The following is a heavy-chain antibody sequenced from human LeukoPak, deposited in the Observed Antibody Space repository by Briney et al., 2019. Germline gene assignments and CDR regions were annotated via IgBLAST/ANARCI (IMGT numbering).Heavy chain of an antibody. CDR2: ISWNSGSI. D-gene: IGHD6-13*01. CDR3: ARDPLSSSSFDL. CDR1: GFTFDDYT. J-gene: IGHJ4*02. V-gene: IGHV3-9*01. Sequence: GGSLRLSCAASGFTFDDYTMHWVRQAPGKGLEWVSGISWNSGSIGYADSVKGRFTISRDNAKNTLYLQMNSLRAEDTAVYYCARDPLSSSSFDLWGQGTLVTVSS.